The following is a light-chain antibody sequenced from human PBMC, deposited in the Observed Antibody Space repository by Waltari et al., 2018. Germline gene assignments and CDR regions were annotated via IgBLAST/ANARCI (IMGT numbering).Light chain of an antibody. CDR3: QQRANWPYT. Sequence: EIMLTQSLTPLSLSAGERATLSCRASQTVRTYLAWYQQKPGQAPRLLIFDASSRATGIPAKFSGSGSGTDFTLTVSNLEPEDFAVYYCQQRANWPYTFGQGTRVEI. V-gene: IGKV3-11*01. J-gene: IGKJ2*01. CDR1: QTVRTY. CDR2: DAS.